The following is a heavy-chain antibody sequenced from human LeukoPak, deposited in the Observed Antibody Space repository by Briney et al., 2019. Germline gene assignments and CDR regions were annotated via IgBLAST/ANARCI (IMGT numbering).Heavy chain of an antibody. Sequence: GGSLRLSCAASGFTFSSFSMNWVRQAPGKGLEWVSYISSSSSTIYYADSVKGRFTISRDNAKNSLYLQMNTLRAEDTAVYYCARGGYYYYYMDVWGKGTTVTVSS. CDR3: ARGGYYYYYMDV. CDR1: GFTFSSFS. CDR2: ISSSSSTI. J-gene: IGHJ6*03. V-gene: IGHV3-48*01.